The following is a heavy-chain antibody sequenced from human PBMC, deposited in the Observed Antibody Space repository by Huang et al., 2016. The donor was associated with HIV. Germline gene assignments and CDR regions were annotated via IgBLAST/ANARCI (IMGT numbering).Heavy chain of an antibody. Sequence: QVQLVQSGAEVKRPGASLKVSCKTSGFTFTNYGFSWVRQAPGQGLGWLGWVSANSGEINYEVKFEGRVSRTTDTTSGTAYMELRRLTSDDTATYYCVRESLYFGDFLFDHWGQGTPVTVSA. CDR3: VRESLYFGDFLFDH. D-gene: IGHD3-10*01. V-gene: IGHV1-18*04. CDR1: GFTFTNYG. J-gene: IGHJ4*02. CDR2: VSANSGEI.